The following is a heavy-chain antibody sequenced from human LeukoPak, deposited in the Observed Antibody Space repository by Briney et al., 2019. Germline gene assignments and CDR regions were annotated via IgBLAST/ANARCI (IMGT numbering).Heavy chain of an antibody. D-gene: IGHD6-13*01. CDR3: ARDGSWSKWPF. V-gene: IGHV3-30*02. CDR1: GLTFSSYG. Sequence: PGGSLRLSCAASGLTFSSYGMHWVRQAPGKGLEWVAFIRYDGSNKYYADSVKGRFTISRDNSKNTLYLQMNSLRAEDTAVYYCARDGSWSKWPFWGQGTLVTVSS. J-gene: IGHJ4*02. CDR2: IRYDGSNK.